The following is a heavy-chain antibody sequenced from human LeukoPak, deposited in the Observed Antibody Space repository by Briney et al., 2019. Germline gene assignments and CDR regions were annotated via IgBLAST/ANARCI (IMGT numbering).Heavy chain of an antibody. J-gene: IGHJ5*02. CDR2: IYTSGST. CDR3: ARGHSYGFGWFDP. CDR1: GGSISSGSYY. V-gene: IGHV4-61*02. D-gene: IGHD5-18*01. Sequence: SQTLSLTCTVSGGSISSGSYYWSWIRQPAGKGLEWIGRIYTSGSTNYNPSLKSRVTISVDTSKNQFSLKLSSVTAADTAVYYCARGHSYGFGWFDPWGQGTLVTVSS.